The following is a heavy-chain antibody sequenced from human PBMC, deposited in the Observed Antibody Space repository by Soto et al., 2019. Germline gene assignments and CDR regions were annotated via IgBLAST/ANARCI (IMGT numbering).Heavy chain of an antibody. CDR3: TKDLLTFGGYGALDI. J-gene: IGHJ3*02. Sequence: EVQLVESGGGLVQPGRSLRLSCAASGFTFDDYAMHWVRQAPGKGLEWVSGISWNSGSIGHADSVKGRFTISRDNAENSLYLQMNSLRTEDTALYYCTKDLLTFGGYGALDIWGQGKMVTVSS. CDR2: ISWNSGSI. CDR1: GFTFDDYA. D-gene: IGHD3-16*01. V-gene: IGHV3-9*01.